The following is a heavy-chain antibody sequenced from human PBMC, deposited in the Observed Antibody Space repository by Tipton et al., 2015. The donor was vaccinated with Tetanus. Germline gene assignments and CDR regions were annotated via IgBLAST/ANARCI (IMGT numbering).Heavy chain of an antibody. Sequence: TLSLTCTVSGGSISSYYWSWIRQPPGKGLEWIGYIYYSGSTNYNPSLKSRVTISVDTSKNQFSLKLNSVTAADTAVYYCARSYSSSWCYYGMDVWGQGTTVTVSS. CDR1: GGSISSYY. J-gene: IGHJ6*02. D-gene: IGHD6-13*01. CDR2: IYYSGST. V-gene: IGHV4-59*01. CDR3: ARSYSSSWCYYGMDV.